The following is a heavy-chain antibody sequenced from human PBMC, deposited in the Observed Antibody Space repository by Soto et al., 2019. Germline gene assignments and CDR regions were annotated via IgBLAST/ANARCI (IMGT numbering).Heavy chain of an antibody. CDR2: ISYDGGNK. CDR3: AKSGSSSWYEAYY. J-gene: IGHJ4*02. V-gene: IGHV3-30*18. CDR1: GFTFSSYG. Sequence: QVQLVESGGGVVQPGRSLRLSCAASGFTFSSYGMHWVRQAPGKGLEWVAVISYDGGNKYYADSVKGRFTISRDNSKNTLYLQMNSLRAEDTAVYYCAKSGSSSWYEAYYWGQGTLVTVSS. D-gene: IGHD6-13*01.